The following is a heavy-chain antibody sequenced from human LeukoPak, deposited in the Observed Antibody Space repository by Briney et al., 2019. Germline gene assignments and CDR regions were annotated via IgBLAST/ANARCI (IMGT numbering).Heavy chain of an antibody. J-gene: IGHJ4*02. Sequence: VASVKVSCRASGYTFTRFGISWVRQAPGQGLEWMGIINPSGGSTSYAQKFQGRVTMTRDMSTSTVYMELSSLRSEDTAVYYCARSLDTAMMYYFDYWGQGTLVTVSS. V-gene: IGHV1-46*01. CDR2: INPSGGST. CDR1: GYTFTRFG. D-gene: IGHD5-18*01. CDR3: ARSLDTAMMYYFDY.